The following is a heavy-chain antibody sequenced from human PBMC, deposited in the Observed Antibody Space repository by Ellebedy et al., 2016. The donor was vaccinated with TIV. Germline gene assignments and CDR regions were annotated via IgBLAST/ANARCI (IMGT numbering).Heavy chain of an antibody. V-gene: IGHV3-30*03. CDR2: ISFDGKTK. Sequence: GGSLRLSXAASGFTFSKYGMHWVRQAPGKGLEWLAVISFDGKTKFHADSVKGRFTISRDNAKNTLFLQMNSLRVEDTAVYYCARAVDSGRDMDVWGQGTTVTVSS. CDR1: GFTFSKYG. D-gene: IGHD1-26*01. J-gene: IGHJ6*02. CDR3: ARAVDSGRDMDV.